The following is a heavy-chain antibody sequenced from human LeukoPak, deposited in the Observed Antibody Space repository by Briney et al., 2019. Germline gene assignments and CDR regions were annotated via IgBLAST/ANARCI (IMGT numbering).Heavy chain of an antibody. V-gene: IGHV3-7*01. J-gene: IGHJ4*02. Sequence: TGGSLRLSCAASGLIFSNYWMSWVRQAPGKGLEWVANIKQDGSEKYYVDSVKGRFTISRDNAKNSLYLQMNSLRAEDTAVYYCARGGWLQLIDYWGQGTLVTVSS. CDR2: IKQDGSEK. CDR1: GLIFSNYW. CDR3: ARGGWLQLIDY. D-gene: IGHD5-24*01.